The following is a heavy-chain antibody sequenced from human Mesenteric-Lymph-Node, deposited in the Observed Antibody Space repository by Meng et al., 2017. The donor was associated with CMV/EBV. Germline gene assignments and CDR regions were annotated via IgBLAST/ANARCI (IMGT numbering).Heavy chain of an antibody. J-gene: IGHJ4*02. V-gene: IGHV4-34*01. CDR3: ARLQVGAYFDF. CDR2: INHRGST. Sequence: LTCAVHGDSVSGYFWNWIRHLPGMGLEWIGGINHRGSTNYNPSLKSRLSMSIDASRSQFSLQLTSVTAADTAVYYCARLQVGAYFDFWGQGTLVTVSS. D-gene: IGHD1-26*01. CDR1: GDSVSGYF.